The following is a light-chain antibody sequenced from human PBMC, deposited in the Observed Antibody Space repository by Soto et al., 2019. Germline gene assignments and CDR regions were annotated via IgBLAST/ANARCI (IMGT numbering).Light chain of an antibody. CDR1: SSDVGGYDY. V-gene: IGLV2-14*01. CDR3: ISYASITTYV. CDR2: DVT. J-gene: IGLJ1*01. Sequence: QSVLTQSASVSGSPGQSITISCTGTSSDVGGYDYVSWYQQHPGKAPKLMIYDVTNRPSGVSNRFSGSKSGNTASLTISGLQAEDEADYYCISYASITTYVFGTGTKVTVL.